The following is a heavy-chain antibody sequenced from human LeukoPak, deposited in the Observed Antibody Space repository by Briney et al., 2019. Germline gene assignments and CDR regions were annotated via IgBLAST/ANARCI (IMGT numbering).Heavy chain of an antibody. CDR2: ISSSSSYI. D-gene: IGHD3-22*01. CDR3: AKVGAYDSSGYSDY. V-gene: IGHV3-21*04. Sequence: PGGSLRLSCAASGFTFSSYSMNWVRQAPGKGLEWVSSISSSSSYIYYADSVKGRFTISRDNAKNSLYLQMNSLRAEDTAVYYCAKVGAYDSSGYSDYWGQGTLVTVSS. CDR1: GFTFSSYS. J-gene: IGHJ4*02.